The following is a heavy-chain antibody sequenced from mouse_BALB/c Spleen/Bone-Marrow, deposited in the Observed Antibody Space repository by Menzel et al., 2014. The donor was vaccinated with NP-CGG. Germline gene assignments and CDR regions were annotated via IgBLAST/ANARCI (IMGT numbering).Heavy chain of an antibody. CDR1: GDSITSGY. J-gene: IGHJ3*01. CDR2: ISYSGST. Sequence: VQLKESGPSLVKPSQTLSLTCSVTGDSITSGYWNWIRKFPGNRLEYMGYISYSGSTYYNPSLKSRISITRDTSKNQYYLQLNSVTTEDTATYYCASPLTTTVVAPFAYWGQGTLVTVSA. CDR3: ASPLTTTVVAPFAY. V-gene: IGHV3-8*02. D-gene: IGHD1-1*01.